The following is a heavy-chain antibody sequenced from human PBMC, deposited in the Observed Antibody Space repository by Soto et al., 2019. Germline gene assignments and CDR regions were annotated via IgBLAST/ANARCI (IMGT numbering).Heavy chain of an antibody. D-gene: IGHD3-9*01. V-gene: IGHV4-59*01. CDR3: ARVSEADYDILTGPTWVFDY. CDR1: GGSISSYY. J-gene: IGHJ4*02. Sequence: SETLSLTCTVSGGSISSYYWSWIRQPPGKGLEWIGYIYYSGSTNYNPSLKSRVTISVDTSKNQFSLKLSSVTAADTAAYYCARVSEADYDILTGPTWVFDYWGQGTLVTVSS. CDR2: IYYSGST.